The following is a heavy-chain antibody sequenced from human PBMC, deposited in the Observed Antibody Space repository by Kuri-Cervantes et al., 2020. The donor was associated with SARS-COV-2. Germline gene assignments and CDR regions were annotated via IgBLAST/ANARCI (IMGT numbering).Heavy chain of an antibody. J-gene: IGHJ6*03. CDR3: ARGDARPPHYYYYYMDV. CDR1: GYTFTGYY. Sequence: ASVKVSCKASGYTFTGYYMHWVRQAPGQGLEWMGWINPNSGNTGYAQKFQGRVTMTRNTSISTAYMELSSLRSEDTAVYYCARGDARPPHYYYYYMDVWGKGTTVTVSS. CDR2: INPNSGNT. V-gene: IGHV1-8*02. D-gene: IGHD2-2*01.